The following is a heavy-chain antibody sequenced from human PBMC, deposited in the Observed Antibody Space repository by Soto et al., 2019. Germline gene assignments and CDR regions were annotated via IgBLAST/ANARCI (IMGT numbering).Heavy chain of an antibody. D-gene: IGHD3-3*01. CDR2: ISYDGSNK. V-gene: IGHV3-30-3*01. CDR3: ARVATIFGVVIWLDY. J-gene: IGHJ4*02. Sequence: QVQLVESGGGVVQPGRSLRLSCAASGFTFSSYAMHWVRQAPGKGLEWVAVISYDGSNKYYADSVKGRFTISRDNSKNTLYLQMNSLRAEDTAVYYCARVATIFGVVIWLDYWGQGTLVTVSS. CDR1: GFTFSSYA.